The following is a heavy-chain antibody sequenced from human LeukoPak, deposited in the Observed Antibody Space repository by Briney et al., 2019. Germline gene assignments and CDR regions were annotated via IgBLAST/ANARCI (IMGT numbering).Heavy chain of an antibody. CDR3: AKGSVALDYYGSGSYYMLG. CDR2: ISGSGGST. J-gene: IGHJ4*02. V-gene: IGHV3-23*01. CDR1: GFTFSSYA. D-gene: IGHD3-10*01. Sequence: GGSLRLSCAASGFTFSSYAMSWVRQAPGKGLEWVSAISGSGGSTYYADSVKGRFTISRDNSKNTLYLQMNSLRAEDTAVYYCAKGSVALDYYGSGSYYMLGWGQGTLVTVSS.